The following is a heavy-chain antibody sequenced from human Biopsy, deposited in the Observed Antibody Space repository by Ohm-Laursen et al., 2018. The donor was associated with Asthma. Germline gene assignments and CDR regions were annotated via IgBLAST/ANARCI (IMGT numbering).Heavy chain of an antibody. Sequence: GSLRLSCSASVFTFGDYWMSWVRPVPGKGLEWVANIKHDGTEKNHVDSLTGRFTISRDNAKNSLYLQMNSLRAEDTAVYYCARTFHFWSPYHAEHYQLWGQGTLVTVPS. CDR2: IKHDGTEK. J-gene: IGHJ1*01. CDR1: VFTFGDYW. CDR3: ARTFHFWSPYHAEHYQL. D-gene: IGHD3-3*02. V-gene: IGHV3-7*01.